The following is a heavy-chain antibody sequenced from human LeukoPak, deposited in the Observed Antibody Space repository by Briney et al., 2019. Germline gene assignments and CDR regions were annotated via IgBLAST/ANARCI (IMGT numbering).Heavy chain of an antibody. CDR3: ASLAVATPDKVDY. V-gene: IGHV3-53*01. CDR1: GFDVGRNY. D-gene: IGHD6-19*01. Sequence: GGSLRLSCAASGFDVGRNYMTWVRQAPGKGLEWVSFIYSGGATYYADSVRGRFTISRDSSKNTLYLQMNSLRVEDTAVYYCASLAVATPDKVDYWGQGTLVTVSS. CDR2: IYSGGAT. J-gene: IGHJ4*02.